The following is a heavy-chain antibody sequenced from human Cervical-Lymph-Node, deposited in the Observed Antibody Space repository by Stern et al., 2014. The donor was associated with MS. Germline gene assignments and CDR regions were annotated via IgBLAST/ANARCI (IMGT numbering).Heavy chain of an antibody. CDR1: GGSISFYY. J-gene: IGHJ3*02. D-gene: IGHD5-24*01. V-gene: IGHV4-59*01. CDR3: ARPIEMATVSAFDM. Sequence: QLQLQESGPGLVKPSETLSLTCTVSGGSISFYYWSWIRQPPGKGLEWIGYIYSSGSTKYIPSLKSRVSMSIDTSKNQFSLKLRSVTAADTAVYYCARPIEMATVSAFDMWGQGTMVTVSS. CDR2: IYSSGST.